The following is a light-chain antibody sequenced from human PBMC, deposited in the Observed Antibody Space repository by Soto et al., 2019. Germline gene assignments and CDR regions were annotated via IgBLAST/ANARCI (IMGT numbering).Light chain of an antibody. CDR2: DDT. CDR3: CLDVGGRRDG. CDR1: VGL. V-gene: IGLV2-23*01. Sequence: QSVLTQPASVSGSPGQSITVSCTAAVGLVSWYQPHPGKVPQLIIYDDTKRPSGVSSRFSGSKSGNTASLTIWVLQTEDEADYYCCLDVGGRRDGFGAGTKLTVL. J-gene: IGLJ1*01.